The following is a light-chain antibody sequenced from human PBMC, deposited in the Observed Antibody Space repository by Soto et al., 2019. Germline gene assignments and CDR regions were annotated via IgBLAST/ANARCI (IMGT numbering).Light chain of an antibody. CDR3: QQRSNWPLT. V-gene: IGKV3-11*01. CDR2: DAS. J-gene: IGKJ4*01. Sequence: ETVLTQSPSTLSWSPGERATLSCGASQTVSRYLAWYQQKTGQAPRLLISDASTRATGIPARFSGSGYGTDFNLTISSLETEDFAVYYCQQRSNWPLTFGGGTKVDIK. CDR1: QTVSRY.